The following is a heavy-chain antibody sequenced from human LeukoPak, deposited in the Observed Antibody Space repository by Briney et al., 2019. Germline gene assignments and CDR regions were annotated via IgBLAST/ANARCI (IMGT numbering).Heavy chain of an antibody. CDR1: GFTFSSYG. D-gene: IGHD6-19*01. V-gene: IGHV3-30*18. CDR2: ISYDGSNK. Sequence: GRSLRLSCAASGFTFSSYGIDWVRQAPGKGLEWVALISYDGSNKYYVDSVKGRFSISRDNSKNTLYLQMNSLRGEDTAVYYCAKGDDSSGWYLIDYGGQGTLVTVSA. CDR3: AKGDDSSGWYLIDY. J-gene: IGHJ4*02.